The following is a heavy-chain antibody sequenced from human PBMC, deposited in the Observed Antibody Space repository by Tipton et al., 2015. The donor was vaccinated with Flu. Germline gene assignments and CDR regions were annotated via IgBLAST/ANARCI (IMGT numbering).Heavy chain of an antibody. CDR2: IFHSGST. V-gene: IGHV4-38-2*01. D-gene: IGHD4-11*01. CDR1: GDSIINSAYC. Sequence: LRLSCDVSGDSIINSAYCWGWIRQPPGKGLEWIGNIFHSGSTYYNPSLRSRLSISVDRSKNLFSLNLRSVTAADTAVYYCARRDFSNYVSDPKNWFDPWGQGTLVTVSS. J-gene: IGHJ5*02. CDR3: ARRDFSNYVSDPKNWFDP.